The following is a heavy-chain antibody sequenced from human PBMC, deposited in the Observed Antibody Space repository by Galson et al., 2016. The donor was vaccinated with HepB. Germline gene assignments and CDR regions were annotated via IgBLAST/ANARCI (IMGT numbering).Heavy chain of an antibody. J-gene: IGHJ4*02. D-gene: IGHD3-16*02. CDR2: ISAYNGDT. CDR3: ARVAALTFGGVIVIPET. CDR1: GYTFTNYA. V-gene: IGHV1-18*01. Sequence: VKVSCKASGYTFTNYAISWVRQAPGQGLEWMGWISAYNGDTNYAQKFQGRVTLTTDTSTSTAYMELRRLRSDDTAVYYCARVAALTFGGVIVIPETWGQGTLVTVSS.